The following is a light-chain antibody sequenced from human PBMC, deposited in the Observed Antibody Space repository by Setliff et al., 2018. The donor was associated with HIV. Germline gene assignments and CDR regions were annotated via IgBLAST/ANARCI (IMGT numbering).Light chain of an antibody. CDR1: SGDVGGYSY. Sequence: QSALTQPASVSGSPGQSITTSCTGTSGDVGGYSYVSWYQQHPGKAPKLIIYEVRNRPSGVSNRFPGSKSGNAASLTSSGLQAEDEADNYGSSYASTNALPVGTGTKVTVL. CDR3: SSYASTNALP. J-gene: IGLJ1*01. CDR2: EVR. V-gene: IGLV2-14*01.